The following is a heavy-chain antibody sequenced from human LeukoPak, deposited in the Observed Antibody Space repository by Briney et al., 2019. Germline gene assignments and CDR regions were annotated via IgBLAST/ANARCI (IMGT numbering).Heavy chain of an antibody. CDR1: GFTFSSYA. CDR3: ARWDYGY. V-gene: IGHV3-48*03. D-gene: IGHD4-17*01. CDR2: ISSSGNTI. Sequence: PGGSLRLSCAASGFTFSSYAMSWVRQAPGKGLEWVSYISSSGNTIYYADSVKGRFTISRDNAKNSLYLQMNSLRAEDTAVYYCARWDYGYWGQGTLVTVSS. J-gene: IGHJ4*02.